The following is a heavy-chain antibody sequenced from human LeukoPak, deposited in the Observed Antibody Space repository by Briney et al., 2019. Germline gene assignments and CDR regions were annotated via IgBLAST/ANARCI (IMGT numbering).Heavy chain of an antibody. V-gene: IGHV4-59*08. CDR3: AGARVDRPQLFDY. CDR2: IYYSGST. CDR1: GGSISSYY. J-gene: IGHJ4*02. D-gene: IGHD1-1*01. Sequence: SETLSLTCTVSGGSISSYYWSWIRQPPGKGLEWIGYIYYSGSTNYNPSLKSRVTISVDTSKNQFSLKLSSVTAADTAVYYCAGARVDRPQLFDYWGQGTLVTVSS.